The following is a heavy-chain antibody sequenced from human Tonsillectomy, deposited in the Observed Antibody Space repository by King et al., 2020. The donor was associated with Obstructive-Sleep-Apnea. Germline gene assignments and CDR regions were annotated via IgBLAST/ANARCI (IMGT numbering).Heavy chain of an antibody. CDR2: IYYSGST. J-gene: IGHJ5*02. V-gene: IGHV4-30-4*01. D-gene: IGHD3-22*01. Sequence: VQLQESGPGLVKPSQTLSLTCTVSGGSISSGDYYWSWIRQPPGKGLEWIGYIYYSGSTYYNPSLKSRVTISVDTSKNQFSLKLSSVTAADTAVYYCASLTKYYDSRGSHNWFDPWGQGTLVTVSS. CDR1: GGSISSGDYY. CDR3: ASLTKYYDSRGSHNWFDP.